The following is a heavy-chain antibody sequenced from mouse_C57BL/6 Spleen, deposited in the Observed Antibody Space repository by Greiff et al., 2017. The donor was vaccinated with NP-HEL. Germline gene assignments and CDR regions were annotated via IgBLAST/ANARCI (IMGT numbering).Heavy chain of an antibody. CDR3: ARGYLLTWYFDV. CDR2: IYPGSGNT. D-gene: IGHD2-1*01. V-gene: IGHV1-66*01. J-gene: IGHJ1*03. CDR1: GYSFTSYY. Sequence: VHLVESGPELVKPGASVKISCKASGYSFTSYYIHWVKQRPGQGLEWIGWIYPGSGNTKYNEKFKGKATLTADTSSSTAYMQLSSLTSEDSAVYYCARGYLLTWYFDVWGTGTTVTVSS.